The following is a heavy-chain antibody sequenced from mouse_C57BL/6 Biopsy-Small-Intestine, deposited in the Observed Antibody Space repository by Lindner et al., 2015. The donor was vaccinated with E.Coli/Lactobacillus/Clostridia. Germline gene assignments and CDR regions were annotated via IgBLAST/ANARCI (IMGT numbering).Heavy chain of an antibody. D-gene: IGHD2-5*01. J-gene: IGHJ2*01. V-gene: IGHV1-19*01. CDR3: ARGHSNYGGFDY. CDR1: GHTFADYY. CDR2: INPYNGGT. Sequence: VQLQESGPVLVKPGASVKMSCKASGHTFADYYMNWVKQSHGKSLEWIGVINPYNGGTSYNQKFKGKATLTVDKSSRTAYMELNSLTSEDSAVYYCARGHSNYGGFDYWGQGTTLTVSS.